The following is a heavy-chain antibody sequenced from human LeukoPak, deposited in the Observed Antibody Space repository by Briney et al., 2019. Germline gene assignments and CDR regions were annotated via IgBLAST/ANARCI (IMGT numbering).Heavy chain of an antibody. Sequence: SETLSLTCAVYGGSFSGYYWSWIRQPPGKGLEWIGEINHSGSTNYNPSLKSRVTISVDTSKNQFSLKLSSVTAADTAVYYCARGTRYSHGHRLLYFDYWGQGTLVTVSS. V-gene: IGHV4-34*01. D-gene: IGHD5-18*01. CDR3: ARGTRYSHGHRLLYFDY. CDR1: GGSFSGYY. J-gene: IGHJ4*02. CDR2: INHSGST.